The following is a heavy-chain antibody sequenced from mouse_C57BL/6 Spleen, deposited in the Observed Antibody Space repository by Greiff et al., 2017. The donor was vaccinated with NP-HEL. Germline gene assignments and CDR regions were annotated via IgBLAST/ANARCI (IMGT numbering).Heavy chain of an antibody. V-gene: IGHV1-52*01. CDR2: IDPSDSET. CDR3: ARWGYGNSYYYAMDY. D-gene: IGHD2-1*01. CDR1: GYTFTSYW. Sequence: QVQLQQSGAELVRPGSSVKLSCKASGYTFTSYWMHWVKQRPIQGLEWIGNIDPSDSETHYNQKFKDKATLTVDKSSSTAYMQLSSLTSEDSAVYYCARWGYGNSYYYAMDYWGQGTSVTVSS. J-gene: IGHJ4*01.